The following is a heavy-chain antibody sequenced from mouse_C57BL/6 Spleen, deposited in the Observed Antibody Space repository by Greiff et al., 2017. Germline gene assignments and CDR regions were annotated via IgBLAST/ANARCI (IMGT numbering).Heavy chain of an antibody. V-gene: IGHV1-26*01. CDR2: INPNNGGT. Sequence: EVQLQQSGPELVKPGASVKISCKASGYTFTDYYMNWVKQSHGKSLEWIGDINPNNGGTSYNQKFKGKATLTVDKSSSTAYMELRSLTSEDSAVYYCARYHIHYYGSSYFDYWGQGTTLTVSS. CDR1: GYTFTDYY. J-gene: IGHJ2*01. D-gene: IGHD1-1*01. CDR3: ARYHIHYYGSSYFDY.